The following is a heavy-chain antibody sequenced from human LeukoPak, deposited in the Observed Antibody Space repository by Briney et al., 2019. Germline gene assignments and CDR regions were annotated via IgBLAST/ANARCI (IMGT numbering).Heavy chain of an antibody. J-gene: IGHJ6*03. CDR1: GYTFTGYY. D-gene: IGHD2-15*01. V-gene: IGHV1-46*01. Sequence: ASVKVSCKASGYTFTGYYMHWVRQAPGQGLEWMGIINPSGGSTSYAQKFQGRVTMTRDTSTSTVYMELSSLRSEDTAVYYCARDRGSRYYYMDVWGKGTTVTISS. CDR2: INPSGGST. CDR3: ARDRGSRYYYMDV.